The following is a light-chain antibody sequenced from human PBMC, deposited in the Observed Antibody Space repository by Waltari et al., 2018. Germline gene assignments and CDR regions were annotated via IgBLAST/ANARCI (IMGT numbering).Light chain of an antibody. CDR3: AAWDDSLSGRV. J-gene: IGLJ3*02. Sequence: QPVLTQPPSASGTPGQTVTIPCSASSPHIGTSFVKWYQQFPATAPKILIFHNNNRPSGVPDRFSGSKSGTSASLAISGLRSEDEADYYCAAWDDSLSGRVSGGGTKLTV. CDR1: SPHIGTSF. CDR2: HNN. V-gene: IGLV1-47*01.